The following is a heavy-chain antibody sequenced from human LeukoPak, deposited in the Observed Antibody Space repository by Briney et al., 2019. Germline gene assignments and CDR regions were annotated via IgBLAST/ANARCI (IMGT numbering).Heavy chain of an antibody. Sequence: ASVKVSCKASGYTFTTYGINWVRQAPGQGLEWMGWINTNTGNPTYAQGFTGRFAFSLDTSVSTAYLQISSLKAEDTAVYYCARAVTTIGYNFDSWGQGTLVTVSS. CDR1: GYTFTTYG. V-gene: IGHV7-4-1*02. CDR2: INTNTGNP. D-gene: IGHD4-17*01. CDR3: ARAVTTIGYNFDS. J-gene: IGHJ4*02.